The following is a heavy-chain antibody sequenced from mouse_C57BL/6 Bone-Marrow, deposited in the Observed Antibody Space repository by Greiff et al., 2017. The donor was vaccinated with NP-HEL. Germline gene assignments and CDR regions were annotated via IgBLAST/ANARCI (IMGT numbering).Heavy chain of an antibody. D-gene: IGHD1-1*01. CDR2: IYPGNSDT. Sequence: EVQLQQSGTVLARPGASVKMSCKTSGYTFTSYWMHWVKQRPGQGLEWIGAIYPGNSDTSYNQKFKGKAKLTAVTSASTAYMELSSLTNEDSAVYYCTFYYYGSTYFDVWGTGTTVTVSS. J-gene: IGHJ1*03. CDR1: GYTFTSYW. V-gene: IGHV1-5*01. CDR3: TFYYYGSTYFDV.